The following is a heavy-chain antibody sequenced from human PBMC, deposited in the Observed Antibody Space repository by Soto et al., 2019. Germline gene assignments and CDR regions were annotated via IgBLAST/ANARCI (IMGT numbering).Heavy chain of an antibody. D-gene: IGHD6-19*01. CDR1: GFTFSSYW. CDR2: INSDGSST. Sequence: EVQLVESGGGLVQPGGSLRLSCAASGFTFSSYWMHWVRQAPGKGLVWVSRINSDGSSTSYADSVKGRFTISRDNAKNTLYLQMNNLRAEDTAVYYCARMWAVAGLYYYYGMDVWGQGTTVTVSS. CDR3: ARMWAVAGLYYYYGMDV. J-gene: IGHJ6*02. V-gene: IGHV3-74*01.